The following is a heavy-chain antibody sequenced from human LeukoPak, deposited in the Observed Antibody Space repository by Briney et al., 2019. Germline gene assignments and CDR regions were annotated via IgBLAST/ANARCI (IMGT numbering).Heavy chain of an antibody. CDR3: ARGRKSYYSFDY. V-gene: IGHV3-21*01. Sequence: GGSLRLSCAGSAFPFSSHGMNWVRQAPGKGLEWVSGISPGGGPTYYADSVKGQFTISRDNAKNSLYLQMNSLRAEDTAVYYCARGRKSYYSFDYWGQGTLVTVSS. D-gene: IGHD3-10*01. CDR1: AFPFSSHG. CDR2: ISPGGGPT. J-gene: IGHJ4*02.